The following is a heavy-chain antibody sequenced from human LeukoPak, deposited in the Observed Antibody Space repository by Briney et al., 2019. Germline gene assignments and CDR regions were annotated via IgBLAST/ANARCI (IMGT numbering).Heavy chain of an antibody. CDR2: IKRSGGGT. D-gene: IGHD4-23*01. J-gene: IGHJ3*02. Sequence: PGGSLRLSCAASGFAFNNYAMSWVRQAPGKGLEWVSTIKRSGGGTYYVDSVRGRFTISRDSSEDTLYLQTNSLRAEDTAVYYCAKAVGSLDPFDIWGQGILVTVSS. CDR1: GFAFNNYA. CDR3: AKAVGSLDPFDI. V-gene: IGHV3-23*01.